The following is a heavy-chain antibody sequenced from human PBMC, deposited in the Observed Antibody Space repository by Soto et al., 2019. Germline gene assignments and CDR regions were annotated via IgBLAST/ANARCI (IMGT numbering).Heavy chain of an antibody. CDR2: MSYSGST. Sequence: QVRLQESGPGLVKPSQTLSLTCSVSGVSISSADFYWSWIRQPPGKALEWLGYMSYSGSTYYNPSLQSRINKSLDTSKNHFSLTLTSVTAADTAVYFCSRGTIDYFDTSSSGYGLDVWGQGTAVSVSS. CDR1: GVSISSADFY. V-gene: IGHV4-30-4*01. CDR3: SRGTIDYFDTSSSGYGLDV. D-gene: IGHD3-22*01. J-gene: IGHJ6*02.